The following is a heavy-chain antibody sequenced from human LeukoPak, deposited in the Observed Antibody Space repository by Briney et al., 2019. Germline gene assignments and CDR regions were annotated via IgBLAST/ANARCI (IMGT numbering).Heavy chain of an antibody. CDR3: ARDSLRYLDWFSHDAFNI. Sequence: ASVKVSCKASGYTFTNYGISWVRQAPGQGLEWMGWISTYTGNTNYAQRLQGRVTMTTDTSTTTAYMELRSLRSDDTAVYYCARDSLRYLDWFSHDAFNIWGQGTMVTVSS. D-gene: IGHD3-9*01. CDR2: ISTYTGNT. J-gene: IGHJ3*02. V-gene: IGHV1-18*04. CDR1: GYTFTNYG.